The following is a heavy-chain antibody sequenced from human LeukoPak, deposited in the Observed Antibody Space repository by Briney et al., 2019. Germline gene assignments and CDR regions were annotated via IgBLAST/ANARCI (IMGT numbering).Heavy chain of an antibody. J-gene: IGHJ4*02. Sequence: SETLSLTCAVYGGSFSGYYWSWIRQPPGKGLEWIGDINHSGSTNYNPSLKSRVTISVDTSKNQFSLKLSSVTAADTAVYYCARGRGIAVAGRTKNFDYWGQGTLVTVSS. CDR3: ARGRGIAVAGRTKNFDY. V-gene: IGHV4-34*01. D-gene: IGHD6-19*01. CDR1: GGSFSGYY. CDR2: INHSGST.